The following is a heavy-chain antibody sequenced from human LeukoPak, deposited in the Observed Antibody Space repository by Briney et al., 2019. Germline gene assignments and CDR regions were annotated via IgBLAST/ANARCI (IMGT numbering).Heavy chain of an antibody. Sequence: SVKVSCKASGGTFSTYAISWVRQGPGQGLEWMGRIIPVLGVANYAQKFQGRVTISADKSTSTAYMEVSSLRSEDTAVYYCATGIGTLWSGYYHDYWGQGTLVSVSS. J-gene: IGHJ4*02. D-gene: IGHD3-3*01. CDR3: ATGIGTLWSGYYHDY. CDR2: IIPVLGVA. V-gene: IGHV1-69*04. CDR1: GGTFSTYA.